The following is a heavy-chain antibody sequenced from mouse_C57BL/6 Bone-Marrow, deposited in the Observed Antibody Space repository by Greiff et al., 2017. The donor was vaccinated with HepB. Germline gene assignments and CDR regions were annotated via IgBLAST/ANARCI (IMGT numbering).Heavy chain of an antibody. V-gene: IGHV3-6*01. Sequence: ESGPGLVKPSQSLSLTCSVTGYSITSGYYWNWIRQFPGNKLEWMGYISYDGSNNYNPSLKNRISITRDTSKNQFFLKLNSVTTEDTATYYCARRGFYYFDYWGQGTTLTVSS. CDR3: ARRGFYYFDY. CDR2: ISYDGSN. J-gene: IGHJ2*01. D-gene: IGHD3-1*01. CDR1: GYSITSGYY.